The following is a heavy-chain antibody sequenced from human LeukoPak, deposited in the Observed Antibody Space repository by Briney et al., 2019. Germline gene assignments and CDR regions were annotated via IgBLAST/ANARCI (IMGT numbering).Heavy chain of an antibody. Sequence: PGRSLRLSCAASGFTFDDYAMHWVRQAPGKGLEWVSGISWNSGSIGYADSVKGRFTISRDNAKNSLYLQMNSLRAEDTALYYCAKGYCSGGSCYLGHFDYWGQGTLVTVSS. D-gene: IGHD2-15*01. CDR1: GFTFDDYA. CDR3: AKGYCSGGSCYLGHFDY. J-gene: IGHJ4*02. V-gene: IGHV3-9*01. CDR2: ISWNSGSI.